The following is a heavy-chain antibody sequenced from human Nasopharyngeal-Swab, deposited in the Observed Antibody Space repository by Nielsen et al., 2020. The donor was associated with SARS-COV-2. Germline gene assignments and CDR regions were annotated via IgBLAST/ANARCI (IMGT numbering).Heavy chain of an antibody. CDR2: ISYDGSNK. CDR3: ARTQAGYSYVVYYYGMDV. D-gene: IGHD5-18*01. CDR1: GFTFSNYA. Sequence: GGSLRLSCAASGFTFSNYAIHWVRQAPGKGLEWVGVISYDGSNKDYADSVKGRFTVSRDNSKDTLYLQMSSLRTEDTAVYYCARTQAGYSYVVYYYGMDVWGQGTTVTVSS. J-gene: IGHJ6*02. V-gene: IGHV3-30*04.